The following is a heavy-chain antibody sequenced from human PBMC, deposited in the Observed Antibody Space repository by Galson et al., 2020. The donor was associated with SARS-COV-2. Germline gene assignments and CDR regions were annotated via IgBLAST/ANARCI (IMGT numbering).Heavy chain of an antibody. D-gene: IGHD4-17*01. CDR2: VRAKTGKT. V-gene: IGHV1-18*01. Sequence: GESLKISCQASGYTLTSQGLSWVRQAPGQGLEWLGWVRAKTGKTDCAQKFQGRVIMTTDTSTNTAYMELRSLRFDDTAMYYCARARGYGSDYYPFDPWGQGTLVIVSS. J-gene: IGHJ5*02. CDR3: ARARGYGSDYYPFDP. CDR1: GYTLTSQG.